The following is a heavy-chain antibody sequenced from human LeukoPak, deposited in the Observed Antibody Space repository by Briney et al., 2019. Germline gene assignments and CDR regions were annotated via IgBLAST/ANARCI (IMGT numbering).Heavy chain of an antibody. CDR2: ISGSGGST. D-gene: IGHD3-22*01. CDR1: GFTFSSYA. CDR3: ATFDSSGYYPNSYFDY. V-gene: IGHV3-23*01. J-gene: IGHJ4*02. Sequence: PGGSLRLSCAASGFTFSSYAMSWVRQAPGKGLEWVSAISGSGGSTYYADSVKGRFTISRDNSKNTLYLQMNGLRAEDTAVYYCATFDSSGYYPNSYFDYWGQGTLVTVSS.